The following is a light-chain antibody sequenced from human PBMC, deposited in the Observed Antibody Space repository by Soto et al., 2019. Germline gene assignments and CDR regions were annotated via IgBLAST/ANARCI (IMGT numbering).Light chain of an antibody. CDR1: SSNIGNNY. J-gene: IGLJ1*01. CDR2: ENN. V-gene: IGLV1-51*02. CDR3: GTWDSSLSAV. Sequence: QSVLTQPPSVSAAPGQKVTISCSGSSSNIGNNYVSWYQQLPGTAPKLLIYENNKRPSGIPDRSSGSKSGTSATLGITGLQTGDEADYYCGTWDSSLSAVFGTGTKVTVL.